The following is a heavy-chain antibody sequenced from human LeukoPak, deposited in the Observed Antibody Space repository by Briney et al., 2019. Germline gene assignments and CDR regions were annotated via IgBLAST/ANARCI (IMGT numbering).Heavy chain of an antibody. Sequence: GASVKVSCKASGYTFTSYYMHWVRQAPGQGLEWMGIINPSSGSTSYAQKFQGRVTMTRDTSTSTVYMELSSLRSEDTAMYYCAREYGDYRYYFDYWGQGTLVTVSS. D-gene: IGHD4-17*01. CDR1: GYTFTSYY. CDR2: INPSSGST. CDR3: AREYGDYRYYFDY. V-gene: IGHV1-46*01. J-gene: IGHJ4*02.